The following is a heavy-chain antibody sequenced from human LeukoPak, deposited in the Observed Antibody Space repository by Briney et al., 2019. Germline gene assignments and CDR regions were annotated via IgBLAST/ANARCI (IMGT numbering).Heavy chain of an antibody. CDR1: GFTFSSYA. V-gene: IGHV3-23*01. Sequence: TGGSLRLSCAASGFTFSSYAMHWVRQAPGKGLEWVSLICGRGGNTYYADSVKGRFTISRDNSKNTLSLQMNSLRAEDTAVYYCAKGSGDSCFSPLDSWGQGTLVTVSS. J-gene: IGHJ4*02. D-gene: IGHD2-15*01. CDR3: AKGSGDSCFSPLDS. CDR2: ICGRGGNT.